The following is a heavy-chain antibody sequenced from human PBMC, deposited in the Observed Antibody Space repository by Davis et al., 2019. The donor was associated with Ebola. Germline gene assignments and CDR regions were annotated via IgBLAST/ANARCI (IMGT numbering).Heavy chain of an antibody. Sequence: GESLNIPCAASGFTFSSYAMSWVRQAPGKGLEWVSAISGSGGSPYYADSVKGRFTISRDNSTNTLYLQINRLRAEDTAVYYCAKGSIVVQDIVVIPAAIDPWGQGTLVTVSS. V-gene: IGHV3-23*01. D-gene: IGHD2-2*01. J-gene: IGHJ5*02. CDR1: GFTFSSYA. CDR3: AKGSIVVQDIVVIPAAIDP. CDR2: ISGSGGSP.